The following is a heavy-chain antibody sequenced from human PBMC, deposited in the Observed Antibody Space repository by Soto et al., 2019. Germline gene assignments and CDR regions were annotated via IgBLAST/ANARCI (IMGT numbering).Heavy chain of an antibody. CDR2: ISYHGST. J-gene: IGHJ4*02. CDR3: ARLRPFDY. Sequence: QLQLQESGPGLVKPSETLSLTCSVSGGSINSSNFYWGWIRQPPGKWLEWIGTISYHGSTYNKPSLKSRVTISVDTSKTQFSLSLTAVTAADTAMYYCARLRPFDYWGQGALVTVSS. V-gene: IGHV4-39*01. CDR1: GGSINSSNFY.